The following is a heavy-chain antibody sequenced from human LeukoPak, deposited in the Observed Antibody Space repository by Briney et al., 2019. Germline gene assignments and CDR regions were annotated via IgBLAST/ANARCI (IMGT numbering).Heavy chain of an antibody. CDR2: ISYDGSDK. CDR3: AKAMITFGGLIVIPVFDY. J-gene: IGHJ4*02. D-gene: IGHD3-16*02. Sequence: GXXXXXVAAISYDGSDKYYTDSVRGRFTISRDNSKNTLFLQMNSLKTEDTAVYYCAKAMITFGGLIVIPVFDYWGQGTLVTVSS. V-gene: IGHV3-30*18.